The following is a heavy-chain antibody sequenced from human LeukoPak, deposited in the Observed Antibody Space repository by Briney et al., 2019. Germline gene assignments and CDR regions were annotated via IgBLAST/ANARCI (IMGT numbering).Heavy chain of an antibody. CDR2: FSLDTDRI. J-gene: IGHJ6*02. Sequence: GRSLRLSCVASGLTLDRYAMHWVREGPGKGLEWVVGFSLDTDRIDYADSVRGRFTVSKDDAKKTLYLQMNNLRTEDTALYYCTKDITPGGADVWGQGTTVTVSS. V-gene: IGHV3-9*01. CDR3: TKDITPGGADV. CDR1: GLTLDRYA. D-gene: IGHD3-10*01.